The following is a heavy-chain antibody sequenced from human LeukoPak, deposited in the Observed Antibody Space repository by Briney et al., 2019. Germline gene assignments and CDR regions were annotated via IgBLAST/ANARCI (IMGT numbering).Heavy chain of an antibody. CDR1: GGSISSYY. CDR3: ARAYCGGDCYSRMPNYYYYYGMDV. J-gene: IGHJ6*02. D-gene: IGHD2-21*02. Sequence: SETLSLTCTVSGGSISSYYWSWIRQPPGKGLEWIGYIYYSGSTNYNPSPKSRVTISVDTSKNQFSLKLSSVTAADTAVYYCARAYCGGDCYSRMPNYYYYYGMDVWGQGTTVTVSS. V-gene: IGHV4-59*01. CDR2: IYYSGST.